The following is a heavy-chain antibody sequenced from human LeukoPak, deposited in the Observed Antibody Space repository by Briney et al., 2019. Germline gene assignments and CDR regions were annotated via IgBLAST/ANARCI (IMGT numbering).Heavy chain of an antibody. CDR1: GFTFSSYW. D-gene: IGHD3-3*01. Sequence: GGSLRLSCAASGFTFSSYWMHWVRQAPGKGLEWVSTITTSEGNTYHADSVKGRFTISRDNSKNTLYLQMNSLRAEDTAVYYCAKASRDPGTYDFWSGYYTGKLYYFDYWGQGTLVTVSS. CDR3: AKASRDPGTYDFWSGYYTGKLYYFDY. V-gene: IGHV3-23*01. J-gene: IGHJ4*02. CDR2: ITTSEGNT.